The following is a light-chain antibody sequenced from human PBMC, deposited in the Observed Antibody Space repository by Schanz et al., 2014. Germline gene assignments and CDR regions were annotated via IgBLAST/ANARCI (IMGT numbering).Light chain of an antibody. CDR1: QSISSW. CDR3: QQADSFPRT. V-gene: IGKV1-5*01. CDR2: DAS. Sequence: DIQMTQSPSTLSASVGDRVTITCRASQSISSWLAWYQQKPGKAPKLLIYDASSLESGVPSRFSGSGSGTEFTLTISNLQPEDFATYYCQQADSFPRTFGQGTKLEIK. J-gene: IGKJ2*02.